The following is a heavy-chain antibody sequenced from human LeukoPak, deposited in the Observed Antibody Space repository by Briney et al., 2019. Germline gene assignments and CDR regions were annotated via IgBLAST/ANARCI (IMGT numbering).Heavy chain of an antibody. D-gene: IGHD4-23*01. CDR3: ARGLYGGFDY. V-gene: IGHV1-2*02. Sequence: GASVKVSCKASGYTFTSYDINWVRQATGQGLEWMGWMNPNSGGTNYAQKFQGRVTMTGDTSISTAYMELSRLRSDDTAVYYCARGLYGGFDYWGQGTLVTVSS. CDR1: GYTFTSYD. J-gene: IGHJ4*02. CDR2: MNPNSGGT.